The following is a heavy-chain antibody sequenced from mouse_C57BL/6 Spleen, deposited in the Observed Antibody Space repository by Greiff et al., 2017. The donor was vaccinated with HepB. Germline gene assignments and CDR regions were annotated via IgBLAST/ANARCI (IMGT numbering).Heavy chain of an antibody. V-gene: IGHV5-6*01. J-gene: IGHJ3*01. CDR1: GFTFSSYG. CDR3: ARHIYDGYGDWFAY. D-gene: IGHD2-3*01. Sequence: EVQLVESGGDLVKPGGSLKLSCAASGFTFSSYGMSWVRQTPDKRLEWVATISSGGSYTYYPDSVKGRFTISRDNAKNTLYLQMSSLKSEDTAMYYCARHIYDGYGDWFAYWGQGTLVTVSA. CDR2: ISSGGSYT.